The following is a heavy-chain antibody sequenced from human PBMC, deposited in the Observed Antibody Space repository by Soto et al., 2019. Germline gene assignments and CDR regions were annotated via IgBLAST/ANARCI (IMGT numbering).Heavy chain of an antibody. CDR3: ARVQPRLDYYDSSGNYYYYGMDV. J-gene: IGHJ6*02. CDR2: INPSGGST. CDR1: GYTFTSYY. D-gene: IGHD3-22*01. V-gene: IGHV1-46*01. Sequence: ASVKVSCKASGYTFTSYYMHWVRQAPGQGLEWMGKINPSGGSTSYAQKFQGRVTMTRDTSTSTVYMELSSLRSEDTAVYYCARVQPRLDYYDSSGNYYYYGMDVWGQGTTVTVSS.